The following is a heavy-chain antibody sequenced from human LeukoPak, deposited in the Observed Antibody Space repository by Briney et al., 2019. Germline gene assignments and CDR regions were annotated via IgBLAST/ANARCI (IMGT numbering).Heavy chain of an antibody. Sequence: GGSLRLSCAASGFTFSSYEMNRVRQAPGKGLEWVSYISSSGSTIYYADSVKGRFTIPRDNAKNSLYLQMNSLRAEDTAVYYCARDPYYGDYVVWGQGTLVTVSS. CDR3: ARDPYYGDYVV. D-gene: IGHD4-17*01. CDR2: ISSSGSTI. CDR1: GFTFSSYE. J-gene: IGHJ4*02. V-gene: IGHV3-48*03.